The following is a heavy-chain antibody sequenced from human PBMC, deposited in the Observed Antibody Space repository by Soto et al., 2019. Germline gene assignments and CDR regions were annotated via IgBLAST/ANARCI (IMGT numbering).Heavy chain of an antibody. Sequence: GGSLRLSCAASGFTFSSYSMNWVRQAPGKGLEWVSYSSSSSSTIYYADSVKGRFTISRDNAKNSLYLQMNSLRDEDTAVYYCASPETAYYYDSSGHRPNWYFDLWGRGTLVTVSS. V-gene: IGHV3-48*02. J-gene: IGHJ2*01. D-gene: IGHD3-22*01. CDR2: SSSSSSTI. CDR1: GFTFSSYS. CDR3: ASPETAYYYDSSGHRPNWYFDL.